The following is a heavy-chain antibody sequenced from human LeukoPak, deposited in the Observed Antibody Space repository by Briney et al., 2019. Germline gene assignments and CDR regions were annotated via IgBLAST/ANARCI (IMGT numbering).Heavy chain of an antibody. Sequence: GGSLRLSCAASGFTFSSYSMTWVRQAPGKGLEWVSSISSSSSYIYYADSVKGRFTISRDNSKNTLYLQMNSLRAEDTAVYYCATNGYSSSWYYYYGMDVWGQGTTVTVSS. V-gene: IGHV3-21*01. CDR3: ATNGYSSSWYYYYGMDV. CDR2: ISSSSSYI. J-gene: IGHJ6*02. D-gene: IGHD6-13*01. CDR1: GFTFSSYS.